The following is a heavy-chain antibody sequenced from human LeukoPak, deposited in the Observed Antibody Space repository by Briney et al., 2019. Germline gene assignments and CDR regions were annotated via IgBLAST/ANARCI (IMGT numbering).Heavy chain of an antibody. J-gene: IGHJ4*02. CDR1: GFAFSSYA. Sequence: GGSLRLSCEASGFAFSSYAMSWLRRAPGKGLEWVSTIHDDGGTSYYADSVKGRFTISRDNSKNTLYLQMNSLRAEDTAVYYCARDRAVTTFVFDYWGQGTLVTVSS. D-gene: IGHD4-17*01. CDR3: ARDRAVTTFVFDY. V-gene: IGHV3-23*01. CDR2: IHDDGGTS.